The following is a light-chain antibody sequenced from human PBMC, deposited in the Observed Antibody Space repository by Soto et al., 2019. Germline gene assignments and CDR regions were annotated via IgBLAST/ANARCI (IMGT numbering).Light chain of an antibody. CDR2: DAS. CDR3: QQRSNWPPT. V-gene: IGKV3-11*01. J-gene: IGKJ3*01. CDR1: QSVSSY. Sequence: EIVLTQSPATLSLSPGERATLSCRASQSVSSYLAWYQQKPGQAPRLLIYDASNRATGIPARFSGSGSGTYFTLTISSLEPEDFAVYYCQQRSNWPPTFGPGTKVDLQ.